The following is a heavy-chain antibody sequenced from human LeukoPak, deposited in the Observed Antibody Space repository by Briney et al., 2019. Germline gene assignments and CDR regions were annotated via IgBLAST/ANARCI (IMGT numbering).Heavy chain of an antibody. V-gene: IGHV4-59*01. J-gene: IGHJ4*02. CDR2: IYYSGST. CDR3: ARQTTVVTPVDY. D-gene: IGHD4-23*01. Sequence: SETLSLTCTVSGGSISSYYWSWIRQPPGKGLEWIGYIYYSGSTNYNPSLKSRVTISVDTSKNQFSPKLSSVTAADTAVYYCARQTTVVTPVDYWGQGTLVTVSS. CDR1: GGSISSYY.